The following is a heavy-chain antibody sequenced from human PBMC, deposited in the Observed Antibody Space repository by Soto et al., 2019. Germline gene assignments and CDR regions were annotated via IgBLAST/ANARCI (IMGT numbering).Heavy chain of an antibody. V-gene: IGHV3-66*01. D-gene: IGHD3-16*02. CDR1: GFTVSSNY. Sequence: EVQLVESGGGLVQPGGSLRLSCAASGFTVSSNYMSWVRQAPGKGLEWVSVIYSGGSTYYADSVKGRFTISRDNSKNTLYLQMNSLRAEDTAVYYCARPMITFGGVIVYYYYGMDVWGQGTTVTVSS. CDR3: ARPMITFGGVIVYYYYGMDV. CDR2: IYSGGST. J-gene: IGHJ6*02.